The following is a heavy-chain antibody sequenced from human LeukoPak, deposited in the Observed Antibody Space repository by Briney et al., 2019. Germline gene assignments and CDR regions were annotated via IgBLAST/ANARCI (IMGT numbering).Heavy chain of an antibody. Sequence: PSETLSLTCAVYGGSFSGYYWMHWVRQAPGKGLVWVSRINGDGSTTSYADSVKGRFTISRDNAKNTLYLQMNSLRAEDTAVYYCARALRGADDYWGQGTLVTVSS. CDR3: ARALRGADDY. D-gene: IGHD3-10*01. V-gene: IGHV3-74*01. CDR2: INGDGSTT. CDR1: GGSFSGYYW. J-gene: IGHJ4*02.